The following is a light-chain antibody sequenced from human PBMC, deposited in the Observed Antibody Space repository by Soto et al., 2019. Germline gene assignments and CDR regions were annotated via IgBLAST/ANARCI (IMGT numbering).Light chain of an antibody. Sequence: QSALTQPASVSGSPGQSITISCTGTSSDIGSNNYVSWYQQHPGKAPKLMIYEVSNRPSGVSNHFSGSKSGNTASLTISGLQAEDEAVYYCTSYTTTTRLFGGGTKLIVL. CDR3: TSYTTTTRL. CDR1: SSDIGSNNY. V-gene: IGLV2-14*01. CDR2: EVS. J-gene: IGLJ3*02.